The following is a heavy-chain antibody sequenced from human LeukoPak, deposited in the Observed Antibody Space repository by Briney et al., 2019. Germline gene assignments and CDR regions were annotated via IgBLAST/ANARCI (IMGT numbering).Heavy chain of an antibody. CDR3: ARHRRYYYGSGSYADFDY. CDR1: GGSISSYY. D-gene: IGHD3-10*01. Sequence: PSETLSLTCTVSGGSISSYYWSWIRQPAGKGLEWIGRIYTSGSTNYNPSLKSRVTISVDTSKNQFSLKLSSVTAADTAVYYCARHRRYYYGSGSYADFDYWGQGTLVTVSS. J-gene: IGHJ4*02. V-gene: IGHV4-4*07. CDR2: IYTSGST.